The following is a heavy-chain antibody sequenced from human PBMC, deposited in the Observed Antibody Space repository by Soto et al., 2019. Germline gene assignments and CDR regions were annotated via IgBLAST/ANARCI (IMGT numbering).Heavy chain of an antibody. J-gene: IGHJ6*02. CDR3: ARIGPLWSGQTHLSYYYGMDV. CDR1: GFTFSSYW. V-gene: IGHV3-7*03. Sequence: EVQLVESGGGLVQPGGSLRLSCAASGFTFSSYWMSWVRQAPGKGLEWVANIKQDGSEKYYVDSVKGRFTIYRDNAKNSLYLRMNSLRAEDTAVYYCARIGPLWSGQTHLSYYYGMDVWGQGTTVTVSS. D-gene: IGHD3-3*01. CDR2: IKQDGSEK.